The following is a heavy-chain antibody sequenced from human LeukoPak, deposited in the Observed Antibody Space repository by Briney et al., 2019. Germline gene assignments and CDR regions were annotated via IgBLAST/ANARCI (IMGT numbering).Heavy chain of an antibody. V-gene: IGHV1-46*01. CDR2: INPSGGST. Sequence: ASVKVSCKASGYTFTSYCMHWVRQAPGQGLEWMGIINPSGGSTSYAQKFQGRVTMTRDTSTSTVYMELSSLRSEDTAVYYCARDLTDTPYDYWGQGTLVTVSS. CDR1: GYTFTSYC. D-gene: IGHD4/OR15-4a*01. J-gene: IGHJ4*02. CDR3: ARDLTDTPYDY.